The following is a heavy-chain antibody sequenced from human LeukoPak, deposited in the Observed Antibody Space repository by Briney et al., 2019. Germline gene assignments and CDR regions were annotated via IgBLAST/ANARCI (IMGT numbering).Heavy chain of an antibody. V-gene: IGHV4-34*01. CDR3: ARGRGDTYCGGDCYFSPFDY. CDR2: INHSGST. D-gene: IGHD2-21*02. J-gene: IGHJ4*02. CDR1: GGSFSGYY. Sequence: SETLSLTCAVYGGSFSGYYWSWSRQPPGKGLEWIGEINHSGSTNYNPSLKSRVTISVDTSKNQFSLKLSSVTAADTAVYYCARGRGDTYCGGDCYFSPFDYWGQGTLVTVSS.